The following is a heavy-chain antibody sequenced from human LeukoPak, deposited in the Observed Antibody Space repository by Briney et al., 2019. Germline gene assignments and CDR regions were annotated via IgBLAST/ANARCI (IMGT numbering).Heavy chain of an antibody. CDR2: IKQDGSEK. V-gene: IGHV3-7*01. CDR1: GFTFSSYW. Sequence: PGGSLRLSCAASGFTFSSYWMSWVRQAPGKGLEWVANIKQDGSEKYYVDSVKGRFTISRDNAKNSLYLQMNSLRAEDTAVYYCAREAGYSYGYIGAYMDVWGKGTTVTVSS. CDR3: AREAGYSYGYIGAYMDV. J-gene: IGHJ6*03. D-gene: IGHD5-18*01.